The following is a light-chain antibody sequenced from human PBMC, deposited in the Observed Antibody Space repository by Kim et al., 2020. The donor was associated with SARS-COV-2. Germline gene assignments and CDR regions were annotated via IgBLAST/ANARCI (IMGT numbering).Light chain of an antibody. CDR2: AAS. Sequence: DIQMTQSPSSLSAFVGDRVTITCRASQTISTYLNWYQEKTGKAPKLLIYAASFLQSGVPSRFTGSGSGTDFTLTISSLHPEDFATYYCQQSYSLPYTFGQGTKLEI. CDR1: QTISTY. J-gene: IGKJ2*01. CDR3: QQSYSLPYT. V-gene: IGKV1-39*01.